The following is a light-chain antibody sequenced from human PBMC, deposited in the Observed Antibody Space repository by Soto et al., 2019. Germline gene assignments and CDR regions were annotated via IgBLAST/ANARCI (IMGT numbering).Light chain of an antibody. Sequence: DIPMTQSPSTLSASVGDRVTITCRASQSISSWLVWYQQKPGKAPKLLIYDASSLESGVPSRFSGSGSGTEFTLTISSLQPDDFATYYCQQYNSYSPYTFGQGTKLEIK. J-gene: IGKJ2*01. CDR2: DAS. CDR3: QQYNSYSPYT. CDR1: QSISSW. V-gene: IGKV1-5*01.